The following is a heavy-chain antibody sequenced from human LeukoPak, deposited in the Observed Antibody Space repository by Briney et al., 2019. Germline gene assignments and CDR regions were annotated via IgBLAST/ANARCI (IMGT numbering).Heavy chain of an antibody. D-gene: IGHD3-22*01. Sequence: GGSLRLSCAASGFTFSSYSMNWVRQAPGKGLEWVSSISSSSSYIYYADSVKGRFTISRDNAKTSLYLQMNSLRAEDTAVYYCARARKDYDSSGYYYFDYWGQGTLVTVSS. CDR1: GFTFSSYS. V-gene: IGHV3-21*01. CDR2: ISSSSSYI. J-gene: IGHJ4*02. CDR3: ARARKDYDSSGYYYFDY.